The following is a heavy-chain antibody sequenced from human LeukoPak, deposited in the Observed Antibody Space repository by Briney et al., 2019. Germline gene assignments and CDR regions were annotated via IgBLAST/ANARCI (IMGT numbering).Heavy chain of an antibody. V-gene: IGHV3-11*04. CDR1: GFSFSDYY. J-gene: IGHJ4*02. D-gene: IGHD3-3*01. Sequence: GGSLRLSCAASGFSFSDYYMSWIRQAPGKGLEWVSYISSSGSTIYYADSVKGRFTISRDNAKNSLYLQMSSLRAEDTAVYYCARSFSVLRFLEWLFNYWGQGTLVTVSS. CDR2: ISSSGSTI. CDR3: ARSFSVLRFLEWLFNY.